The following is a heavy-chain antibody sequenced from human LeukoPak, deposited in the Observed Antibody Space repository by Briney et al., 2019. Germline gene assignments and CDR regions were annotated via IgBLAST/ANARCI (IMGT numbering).Heavy chain of an antibody. J-gene: IGHJ4*02. CDR1: GGAFSSYA. CDR2: IIPIFDTA. Sequence: PSVTVSCKASGGAFSSYAISWVRQAPGQGLEWMGGIIPIFDTANYAQKFQGRVTITTDESTSTAYMELSSLRSEDTAVYYCARDGYYDSSYSIDYWGQGTLVTVSS. V-gene: IGHV1-69*05. CDR3: ARDGYYDSSYSIDY. D-gene: IGHD3-22*01.